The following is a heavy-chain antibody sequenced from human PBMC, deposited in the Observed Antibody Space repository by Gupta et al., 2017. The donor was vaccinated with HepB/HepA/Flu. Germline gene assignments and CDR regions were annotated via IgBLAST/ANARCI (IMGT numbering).Heavy chain of an antibody. Sequence: QVQLVESGGGVVQPGRSLRLSCAASGSTFNDYGMHWVRQAPGKGLEWVAVLWHDGSKKSYVDSVKGRFSISRDNSESMVYLQMNSLRAEDTAVYFCARGTGYNWGYFDYWGQGILVTVSS. CDR2: LWHDGSKK. J-gene: IGHJ4*02. CDR3: ARGTGYNWGYFDY. CDR1: GSTFNDYG. V-gene: IGHV3-33*01. D-gene: IGHD1-1*01.